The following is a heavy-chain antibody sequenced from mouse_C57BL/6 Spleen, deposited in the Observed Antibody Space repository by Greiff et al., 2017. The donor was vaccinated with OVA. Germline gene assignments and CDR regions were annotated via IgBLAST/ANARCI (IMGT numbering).Heavy chain of an antibody. Sequence: VMLVESGPGLVQPSQSLSITCTVSGFSLTSYGVHWVRQSPGKGLEWLGVIWRGGSTDSNAAFMSRLSITKDNSKSQVFFKMNSLQADDTAIYYCAKNSYGSSFDYWGQGTTLTVSS. D-gene: IGHD1-1*01. V-gene: IGHV2-5*01. CDR2: IWRGGST. CDR1: GFSLTSYG. CDR3: AKNSYGSSFDY. J-gene: IGHJ2*01.